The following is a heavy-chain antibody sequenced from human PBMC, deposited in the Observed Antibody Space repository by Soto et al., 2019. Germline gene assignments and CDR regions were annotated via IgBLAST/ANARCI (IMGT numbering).Heavy chain of an antibody. CDR2: ISSSSSYI. Sequence: EVQLVESGGGLVKPGGSLRLSCAASGFTFSSYSMNWVRQAPGKGLEWVSSISSSSSYIYYADSVKGRFTISRDNAKNSLSLQMNSLRAEDTAVYYCARTSSGYYSAAFDIWGQGTMVTVSS. V-gene: IGHV3-21*01. CDR3: ARTSSGYYSAAFDI. CDR1: GFTFSSYS. D-gene: IGHD3-22*01. J-gene: IGHJ3*02.